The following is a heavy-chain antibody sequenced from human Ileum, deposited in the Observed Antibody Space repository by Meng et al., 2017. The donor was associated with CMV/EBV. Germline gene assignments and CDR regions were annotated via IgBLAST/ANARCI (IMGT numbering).Heavy chain of an antibody. J-gene: IGHJ4*02. CDR1: GGPSNMYT. CDR2: IIPIINVT. D-gene: IGHD3-22*01. CDR3: ARGVSSGVASN. Sequence: SVKVSCKTSGGPSNMYTISWVRQAPGQGLEWMGRIIPIINVTSNAQKFEGRVYISADEPTGTVYMELSSLTSEDTAVYYCARGVSSGVASNWGQGTLVTVSS. V-gene: IGHV1-69*02.